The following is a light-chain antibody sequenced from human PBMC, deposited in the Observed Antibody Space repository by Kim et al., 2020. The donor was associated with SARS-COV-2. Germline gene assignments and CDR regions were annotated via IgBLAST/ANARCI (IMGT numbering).Light chain of an antibody. Sequence: VSPGQTASITCSGDKLGYKYACWYQQKPGQSPVLVIYQDSKRPSGIPERFSGSNSGNTATLTISGTQAMDEADYYCQAWDSSTAVFGTGTKVTVL. CDR1: KLGYKY. J-gene: IGLJ1*01. CDR3: QAWDSSTAV. V-gene: IGLV3-1*01. CDR2: QDS.